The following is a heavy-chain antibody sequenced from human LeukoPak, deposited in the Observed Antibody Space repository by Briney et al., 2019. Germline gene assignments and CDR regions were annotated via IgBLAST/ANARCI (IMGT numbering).Heavy chain of an antibody. V-gene: IGHV3-74*01. Sequence: GGSLRLSCAASGFTFSRYWMHWVRQVPGKGLEWVSRLNEDGRTTTYADSVQGRFTIYRDNSQNTLYLQMNSLRAEDTALYYCARDLGGIAGSWGQGALVTVS. CDR3: ARDLGGIAGS. J-gene: IGHJ1*01. CDR1: GFTFSRYW. D-gene: IGHD1-26*01. CDR2: LNEDGRTT.